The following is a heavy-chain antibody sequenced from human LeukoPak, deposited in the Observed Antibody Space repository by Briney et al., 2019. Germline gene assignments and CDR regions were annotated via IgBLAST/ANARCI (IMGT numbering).Heavy chain of an antibody. CDR3: ARGVGAAAGTAKH. CDR1: GFTFSSYA. CDR2: ISGSGGST. V-gene: IGHV3-23*01. Sequence: GGSLRLSCAASGFTFSSYAMSWVRQAPGKGLEWVSAISGSGGSTYYADSVKGRFTISRDNAKNSLYLQMNSLRAEDTAVYYCARGVGAAAGTAKHWGQGTLVTVSS. D-gene: IGHD6-13*01. J-gene: IGHJ4*02.